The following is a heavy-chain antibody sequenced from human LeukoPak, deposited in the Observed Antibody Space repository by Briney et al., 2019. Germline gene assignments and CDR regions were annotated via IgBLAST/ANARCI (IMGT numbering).Heavy chain of an antibody. D-gene: IGHD5-18*01. Sequence: ASVKVSCKASGYTFTGYYMHWVRQAPGQGLGWMGWINPNSGGTNYAQKFQGRVTMTRDTSISTAYMELSRLRSDDTAVYYCARGIQLWFPYFDYWGQGTLVTVSS. CDR1: GYTFTGYY. V-gene: IGHV1-2*02. J-gene: IGHJ4*02. CDR3: ARGIQLWFPYFDY. CDR2: INPNSGGT.